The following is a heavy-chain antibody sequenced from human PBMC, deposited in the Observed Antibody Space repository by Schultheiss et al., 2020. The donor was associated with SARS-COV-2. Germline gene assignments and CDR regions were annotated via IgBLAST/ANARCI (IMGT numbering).Heavy chain of an antibody. CDR1: GGSISSYY. Sequence: SETLSLTCTVSGGSISSYYWSWIRQPPGKGLEWIGYIYYSGSTNYNPTLKSRVTISVDTSKNQFSLKLSSVTAADTAVYNCARCSQYPSEDFDYWGQGTLVTVSS. CDR3: ARCSQYPSEDFDY. J-gene: IGHJ4*02. CDR2: IYYSGST. V-gene: IGHV4-59*01. D-gene: IGHD2-2*02.